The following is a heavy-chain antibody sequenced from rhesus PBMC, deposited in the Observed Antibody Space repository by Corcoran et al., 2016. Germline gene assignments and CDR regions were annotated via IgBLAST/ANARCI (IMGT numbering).Heavy chain of an antibody. Sequence: QLQLQESGPGLVKPSETLSVTCAVSGGSISSSYWSWIRQAPGKGLEWIGYIYGSGRSPTYNPPLESRVTLSGDTSKNQLALKLSSVTAADTAVYYCASVHRWGVWGPGVLVTVSS. CDR2: IYGSGRSP. J-gene: IGHJ5-1*01. V-gene: IGHV4-169*02. D-gene: IGHD1-44*01. CDR3: ASVHRWGV. CDR1: GGSISSSY.